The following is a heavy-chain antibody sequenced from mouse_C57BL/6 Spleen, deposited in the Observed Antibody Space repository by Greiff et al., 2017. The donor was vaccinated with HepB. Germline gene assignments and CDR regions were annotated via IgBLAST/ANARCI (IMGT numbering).Heavy chain of an antibody. V-gene: IGHV14-1*01. CDR1: GFNIKDYY. D-gene: IGHD2-3*01. Sequence: VQLQQSGAELVRPGASVKLSCTASGFNIKDYYMHWVKQRPEQGLEWIGRIDPEDGDTEYAPKFQGKATMTADTSSNTAYLQLSSLTSEDTAVYYCTTNDGSPVWFAYWGQGTLVTVSA. CDR2: IDPEDGDT. J-gene: IGHJ3*01. CDR3: TTNDGSPVWFAY.